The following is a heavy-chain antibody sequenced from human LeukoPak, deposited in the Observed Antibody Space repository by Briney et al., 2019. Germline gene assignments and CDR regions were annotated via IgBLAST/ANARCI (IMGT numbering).Heavy chain of an antibody. CDR1: GGTFSSYA. CDR2: IIPIFGTA. V-gene: IGHV1-69*01. J-gene: IGHJ5*02. D-gene: IGHD3-10*01. CDR3: ARDARYYYGSGSYGRNWFDP. Sequence: GSSVKVSCKASGGTFSSYAISWVRQAPGQGLEWMGGIIPIFGTANYAQKFQGRVTITADESTGTAYMELSSLRSEDTAVYYCARDARYYYGSGSYGRNWFDPWGQGTLVTVPS.